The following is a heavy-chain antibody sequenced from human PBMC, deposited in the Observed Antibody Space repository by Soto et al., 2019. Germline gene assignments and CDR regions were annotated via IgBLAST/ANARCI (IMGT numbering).Heavy chain of an antibody. V-gene: IGHV3-53*01. CDR3: AGSAPGILTGYFDY. J-gene: IGHJ4*01. CDR2: IYSGGST. CDR1: GFTVSSNY. D-gene: IGHD3-9*01. Sequence: GGSLRLSCAASGFTVSSNYMSWVRQAPGKGLEWVSVIYSGGSTYYTDSVKGRFTISRDNSKNTLYLQMNSLRAEDTTVYYCAGSAPGILTGYFDYWGQGTLVTVSS.